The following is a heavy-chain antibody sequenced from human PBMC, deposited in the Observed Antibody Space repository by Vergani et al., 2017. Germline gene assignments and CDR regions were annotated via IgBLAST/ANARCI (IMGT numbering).Heavy chain of an antibody. J-gene: IGHJ4*02. CDR2: IYYSGST. CDR3: ARRRCGYDFGSFDY. D-gene: IGHD5-12*01. Sequence: QVQLQESGPGLVKPSETLSLTCTVSGGSISSYYWSWIRQPPGEGLEWIGYIYYSGSTNYNPSLKSRVTISVDTSKNQFSLKLSSVTAAYTAVSYCARRRCGYDFGSFDYWGQGTLVTVSS. V-gene: IGHV4-59*01. CDR1: GGSISSYY.